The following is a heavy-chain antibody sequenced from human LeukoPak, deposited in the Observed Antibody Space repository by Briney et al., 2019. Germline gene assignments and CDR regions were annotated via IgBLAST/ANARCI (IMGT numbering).Heavy chain of an antibody. CDR1: GGTFSSYA. D-gene: IGHD5-24*01. CDR2: MNPNSGNT. Sequence: GASVKVSCKASGGTFSSYAISWVRQATGQGLEWMGWMNPNSGNTGYAQKFQGRVTMTRNTSISAAYMELSSLRSEDTAVYYCARVEYYYYYYGMDVWGQGTTVTVSS. J-gene: IGHJ6*02. V-gene: IGHV1-8*02. CDR3: ARVEYYYYYYGMDV.